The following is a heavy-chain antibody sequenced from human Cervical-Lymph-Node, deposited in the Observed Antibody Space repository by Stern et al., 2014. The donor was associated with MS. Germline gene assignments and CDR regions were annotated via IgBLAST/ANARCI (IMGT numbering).Heavy chain of an antibody. Sequence: QVQLQQWGAGLLKPSETLSLTCAVYGGSFSGYYWSWIRQPPGKGLEWIGEINHSGSTNYNPSLKSRVTISVDTSKNQFSLKLSSVTAADTAVYYCARRRTTVTFSYYYYGMDVWGQGTTVTVSS. CDR1: GGSFSGYY. V-gene: IGHV4-34*01. D-gene: IGHD4-17*01. J-gene: IGHJ6*02. CDR2: INHSGST. CDR3: ARRRTTVTFSYYYYGMDV.